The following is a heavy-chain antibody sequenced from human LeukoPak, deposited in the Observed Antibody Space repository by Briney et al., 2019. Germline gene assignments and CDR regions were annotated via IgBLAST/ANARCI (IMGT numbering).Heavy chain of an antibody. V-gene: IGHV3-7*01. Sequence: GGSLRLSCAASGFTFSSYWMSWVRQAPGKGLEWVANIKQDGSEKYYVDSVKGRFTISRDNAKNSLYLQMNSLRAEDTAVCYCARDSESMTNWFDPWGQGTLVTVSS. CDR1: GFTFSSYW. J-gene: IGHJ5*02. CDR3: ARDSESMTNWFDP. CDR2: IKQDGSEK. D-gene: IGHD6-6*01.